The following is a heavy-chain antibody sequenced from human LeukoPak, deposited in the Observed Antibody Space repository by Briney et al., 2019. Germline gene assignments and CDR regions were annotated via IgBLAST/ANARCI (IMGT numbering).Heavy chain of an antibody. J-gene: IGHJ4*02. Sequence: SETLSLTCAVYGGSFSGYYWSWIRQPPGKGLEWIGEINHSGSTNYNPSLKSRVTISADTSKNQFSLKLSSVTAADTAVYYCRCSSSWPYYFDYWGQGTLVTVSS. CDR2: INHSGST. V-gene: IGHV4-34*01. CDR1: GGSFSGYY. CDR3: RCSSSWPYYFDY. D-gene: IGHD6-13*01.